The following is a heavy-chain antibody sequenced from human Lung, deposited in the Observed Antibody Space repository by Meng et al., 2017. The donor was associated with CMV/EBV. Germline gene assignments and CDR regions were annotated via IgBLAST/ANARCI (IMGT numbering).Heavy chain of an antibody. D-gene: IGHD2-2*01. Sequence: SXTXSLXCTVSGHPITTYYWSWIRQPPGKGLEWIGYIYYSGSTNYNPSLRSQVSISVDTSKNQFSLELSSVTAADTAIYYCARDRAAIGYYYYVMDVWGHGXTVTVSS. CDR3: ARDRAAIGYYYYVMDV. J-gene: IGHJ6*02. V-gene: IGHV4-59*01. CDR2: IYYSGST. CDR1: GHPITTYY.